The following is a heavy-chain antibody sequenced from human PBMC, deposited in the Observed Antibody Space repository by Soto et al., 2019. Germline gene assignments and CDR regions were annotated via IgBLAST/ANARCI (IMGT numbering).Heavy chain of an antibody. CDR3: ARDETTYYYGAGSYPTLSY. J-gene: IGHJ4*02. Sequence: QVQLVESGGGVVQPGRSLRLSCAASGFTFSSYGMHWVRQAPGKGLEWVAVIWYDGSNKYYADSVKGRFTISRDNSKNTLYLQMNSLRAEDTAVYYCARDETTYYYGAGSYPTLSYWGQGTLVTVSS. CDR2: IWYDGSNK. CDR1: GFTFSSYG. D-gene: IGHD3-10*01. V-gene: IGHV3-33*01.